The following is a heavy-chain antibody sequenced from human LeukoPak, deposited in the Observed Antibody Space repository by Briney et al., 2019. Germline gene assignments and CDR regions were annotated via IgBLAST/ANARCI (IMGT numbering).Heavy chain of an antibody. CDR3: ARTHVDTAMGYFDY. D-gene: IGHD5-18*01. Sequence: GGSLRLSCAASGFTFSSYWTSWVRQAPGKGLEWVANIKQDGSEKYYVDSVKGRFTISRDNAKNSLYLQMNSLRAEDTAVYYCARTHVDTAMGYFDYWGQGTLVTVSS. CDR1: GFTFSSYW. J-gene: IGHJ4*02. V-gene: IGHV3-7*01. CDR2: IKQDGSEK.